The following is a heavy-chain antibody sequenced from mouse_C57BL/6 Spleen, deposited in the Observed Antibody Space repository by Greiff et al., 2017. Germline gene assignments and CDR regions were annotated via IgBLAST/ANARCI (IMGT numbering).Heavy chain of an antibody. Sequence: EVHLVESGGDLVKPGGSLKLSCAASGFTFSSYGMSWVRQTPDKRLEWVATISSGGSYTYYPDSVKGRFTISRDNAKNTLYLQMSSLKSEDTAMYYWGRPGRGEAMDYWGQGTSVTVSS. V-gene: IGHV5-6*01. CDR1: GFTFSSYG. D-gene: IGHD2-13*01. CDR2: ISSGGSYT. CDR3: GRPGRGEAMDY. J-gene: IGHJ4*01.